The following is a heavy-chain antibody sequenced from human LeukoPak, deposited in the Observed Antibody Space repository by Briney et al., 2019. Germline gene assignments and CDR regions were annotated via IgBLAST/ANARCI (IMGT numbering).Heavy chain of an antibody. D-gene: IGHD3-10*01. Sequence: ASVKVSCKASGYTFTGYYMYWVRQAPGQGLEWMGWINPNSGGTNYAQKFQGWVTMTRDTSISTAYMELSRLRSDDTAVYYCARGPITMVRDWYFDLWGRGTLVTVSS. CDR1: GYTFTGYY. J-gene: IGHJ2*01. CDR3: ARGPITMVRDWYFDL. CDR2: INPNSGGT. V-gene: IGHV1-2*04.